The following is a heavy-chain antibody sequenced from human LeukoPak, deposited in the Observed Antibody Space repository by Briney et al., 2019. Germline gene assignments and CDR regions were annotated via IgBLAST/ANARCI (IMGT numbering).Heavy chain of an antibody. V-gene: IGHV3-21*01. CDR1: GFTSSSYS. D-gene: IGHD6-19*01. CDR2: ISSSSSYI. J-gene: IGHJ4*02. Sequence: GGSLRLSCAASGFTSSSYSMSWVRQAPGKGLEWVSSISSSSSYIYYADSVKGRFTIPRDNAKNSLYLQMNSLRAEDTAVYYCATILAVAGPYDYWGQGTLVTVSS. CDR3: ATILAVAGPYDY.